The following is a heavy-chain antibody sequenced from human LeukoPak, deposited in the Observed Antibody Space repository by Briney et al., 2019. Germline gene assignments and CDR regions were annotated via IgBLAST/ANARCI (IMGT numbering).Heavy chain of an antibody. CDR3: ARVGGSNYYYYGMDV. CDR1: GGSISSYY. J-gene: IGHJ6*02. CDR2: IYYGENT. V-gene: IGHV4-59*01. Sequence: KASETLSLTCTVSGGSISSYYWSWIRQPPGKGLEWIGYIYYGENTNYNPSLKSRVTMSVDTSMNQFSLKLSSVTAADTAVYYCARVGGSNYYYYGMDVWGQGTTVTVSS. D-gene: IGHD2-15*01.